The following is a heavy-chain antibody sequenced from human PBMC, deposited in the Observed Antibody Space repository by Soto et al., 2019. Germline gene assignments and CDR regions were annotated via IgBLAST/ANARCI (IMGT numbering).Heavy chain of an antibody. CDR2: INVINGNA. CDR3: AGSRGWSAFHY. Sequence: ASVKVSCKASGYTFTSYDMHWVRQAPGQRLEWMGRINVINGNAYYSQRFQGRATFTRDTSASTGYMELSSLISGDTAVYYCAGSRGWSAFHYSGQGTVVTVAS. J-gene: IGHJ4*02. CDR1: GYTFTSYD. V-gene: IGHV1-3*01. D-gene: IGHD6-19*01.